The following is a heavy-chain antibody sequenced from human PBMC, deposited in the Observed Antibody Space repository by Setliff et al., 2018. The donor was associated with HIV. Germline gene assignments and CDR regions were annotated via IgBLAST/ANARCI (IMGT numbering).Heavy chain of an antibody. V-gene: IGHV4-61*09. Sequence: SETLSLTCTVSGGSISSGSDYWSWIRQPAGKGLEWIGHIYPSGSTNYNPSLKSRVTISVDTSKNQISLKLSSVTAADTAVYYCASRSSYVPLYFYYMDVWGKGTTVTASS. CDR1: GGSISSGSDY. D-gene: IGHD3-16*01. CDR3: ASRSSYVPLYFYYMDV. J-gene: IGHJ6*03. CDR2: IYPSGST.